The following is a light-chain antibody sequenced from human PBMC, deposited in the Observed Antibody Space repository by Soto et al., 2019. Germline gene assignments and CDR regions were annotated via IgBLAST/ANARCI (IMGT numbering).Light chain of an antibody. V-gene: IGLV2-14*01. J-gene: IGLJ2*01. CDR1: SSDVGGYNY. CDR2: DVS. Sequence: QSALTQPASVSGSPGQSITISCTGTSSDVGGYNYVSWYQQHPGKAPKLMIYDVSNRPSAVSNRFSGSKSGDTASLTISGLQAEDEAGYYCSSYTSSSTLVVFGGGTKLTVL. CDR3: SSYTSSSTLVV.